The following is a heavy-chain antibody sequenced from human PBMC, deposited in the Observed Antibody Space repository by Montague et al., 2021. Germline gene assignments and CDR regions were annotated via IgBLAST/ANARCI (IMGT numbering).Heavy chain of an antibody. CDR2: NYHRGNT. V-gene: IGHV4-39*01. D-gene: IGHD3-10*01. CDR1: GGSISSSPFY. CDR3: ARAGPRTYGGDSLDY. Sequence: SETLSLTCTVSGGSISSSPFYWGWIRQSPGKGLEWIGSNYHRGNTYYNPSLKSRVSLSIDTSKNQFSLKMNSVTAADTAVYYCARAGPRTYGGDSLDYWGQGALVTVSS. J-gene: IGHJ4*02.